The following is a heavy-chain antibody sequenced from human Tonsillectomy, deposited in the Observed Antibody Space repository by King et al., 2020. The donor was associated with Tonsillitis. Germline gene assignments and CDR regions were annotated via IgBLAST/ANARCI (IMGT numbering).Heavy chain of an antibody. D-gene: IGHD6-13*01. CDR3: ARNLLSFRAATPFIYYYYYYGMDV. V-gene: IGHV1-46*01. CDR1: GYTFTSYY. J-gene: IGHJ6*02. Sequence: QLVQSGAEVKKPGASVKVSCKASGYTFTSYYMHWVRQAPGQGLEWMGIINPSGGSTSYAQKFQGRVTMTRDTSTSTVYMELSSLRSEDTAVYYCARNLLSFRAATPFIYYYYYYGMDVWGQGTPVTVSS. CDR2: INPSGGST.